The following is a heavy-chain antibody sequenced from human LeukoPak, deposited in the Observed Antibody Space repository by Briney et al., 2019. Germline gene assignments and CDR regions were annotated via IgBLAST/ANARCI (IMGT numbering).Heavy chain of an antibody. CDR3: AKDLLVRYFDWLPFDY. J-gene: IGHJ4*02. CDR1: GFTFSDSY. CDR2: ISNSGSSI. V-gene: IGHV3-11*01. D-gene: IGHD3-9*01. Sequence: PGGSLRLSCAASGFTFSDSYMTWIRQAPGKGLEWVSYISNSGSSIYYADSVKGRFTTSRDNAKSSLYLQMNSLRAEDTAVYYCAKDLLVRYFDWLPFDYWGQGTLVTVSS.